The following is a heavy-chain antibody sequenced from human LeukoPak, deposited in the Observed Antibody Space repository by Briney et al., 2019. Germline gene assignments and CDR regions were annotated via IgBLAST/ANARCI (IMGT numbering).Heavy chain of an antibody. CDR1: GGTFSSYT. D-gene: IGHD1-26*01. Sequence: ASVKVSCKASGGTFSSYTISWVRQAPGQGLEWMGWISAYNGNTNYAQKLQGRVTMTTDTSTSTAYMELRSLRSDDTAVYYCASSRDRSYYRAFDIWGQGTMVTVSS. V-gene: IGHV1-18*01. CDR2: ISAYNGNT. J-gene: IGHJ3*02. CDR3: ASSRDRSYYRAFDI.